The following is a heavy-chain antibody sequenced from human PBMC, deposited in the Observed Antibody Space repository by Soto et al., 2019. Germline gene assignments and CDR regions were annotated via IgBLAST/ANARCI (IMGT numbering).Heavy chain of an antibody. J-gene: IGHJ5*02. Sequence: SVKVSCKASGGTFSSYAISWVRQAPGQGLEWMGGIIPIFGAANYAQKFQGRVTITADESTSTAYMELSSLRSEDTAAYYCASSPATAIPSSWFDPWGQGTPVTVS. CDR2: IIPIFGAA. D-gene: IGHD2-2*02. V-gene: IGHV1-69*13. CDR1: GGTFSSYA. CDR3: ASSPATAIPSSWFDP.